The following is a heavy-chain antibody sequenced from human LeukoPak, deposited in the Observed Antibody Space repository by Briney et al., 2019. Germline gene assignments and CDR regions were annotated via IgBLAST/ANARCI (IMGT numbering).Heavy chain of an antibody. CDR3: ARDYHSSSWGGY. CDR2: ISAYNGNT. J-gene: IGHJ4*02. CDR1: GYTFTSYG. Sequence: ASVKVSCKASGYTFTSYGISWVRQAPGQGLEWMGWISAYNGNTNYAQKLQGRVAMTTDTSTSTAYMELRSLRSDDTAVYHCARDYHSSSWGGYWGQGTLVTVSS. V-gene: IGHV1-18*01. D-gene: IGHD6-13*01.